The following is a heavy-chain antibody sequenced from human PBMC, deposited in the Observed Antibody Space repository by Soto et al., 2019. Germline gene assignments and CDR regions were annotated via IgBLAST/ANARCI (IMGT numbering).Heavy chain of an antibody. Sequence: PGGSLRLSCAASGFTFSSYSMNWVRQAPGKGLEWVSYISSSSSTIYYADSVKGRFTISRDNAKNSLYLQMNSLRDEDTAVYYCASAIVGAIYLDYYGMDVWGQGTTVTVSS. D-gene: IGHD1-26*01. J-gene: IGHJ6*02. CDR1: GFTFSSYS. V-gene: IGHV3-48*02. CDR2: ISSSSSTI. CDR3: ASAIVGAIYLDYYGMDV.